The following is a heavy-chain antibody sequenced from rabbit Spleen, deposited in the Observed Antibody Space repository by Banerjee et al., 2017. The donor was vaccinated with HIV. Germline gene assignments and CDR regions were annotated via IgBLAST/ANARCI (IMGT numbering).Heavy chain of an antibody. J-gene: IGHJ4*01. Sequence: QEQLEESGGDLVQPEGSLTLTCTASGIDFSVYFYMCWVRQTPGKGLELIACAADSGGTYSASWAKGRFTISKTSSTTVTLQMTSLTAADTATYFCARGTGGGVLGLWGPGTLVTVS. D-gene: IGHD3-3*01. CDR1: GIDFSVYFY. V-gene: IGHV1S45*01. CDR2: AADSGGT. CDR3: ARGTGGGVLGL.